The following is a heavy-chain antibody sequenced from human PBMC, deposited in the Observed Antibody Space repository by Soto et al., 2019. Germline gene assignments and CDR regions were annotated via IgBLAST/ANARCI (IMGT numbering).Heavy chain of an antibody. V-gene: IGHV3-23*01. CDR3: VKAAPQPFSD. CDR1: GFDFSNYG. D-gene: IGHD3-3*02. Sequence: EVQLLESGGGLVQPGGSLRISCAASGFDFSNYGMSWVRQAPGKGLEWVSAISGTAHASYYAASVKGRFTISRDNSKNTLYLHMNSLRVEDTAVYLWVKAAPQPFSDWGQGPRFTVSS. J-gene: IGHJ4*02. CDR2: ISGTAHAS.